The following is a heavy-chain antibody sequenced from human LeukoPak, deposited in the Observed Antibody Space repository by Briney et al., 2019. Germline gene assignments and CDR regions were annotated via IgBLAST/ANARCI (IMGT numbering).Heavy chain of an antibody. J-gene: IGHJ4*02. CDR1: GGSISSGGYS. V-gene: IGHV4-61*08. CDR2: IYYSGST. Sequence: PSETLSLTCAVSGGSISSGGYSWSWIRQPPGKGLEWIGYIYYSGSTNYNPSLKSRVTISVDTSKNQFSLKLSSVTAADTAVYYCARESSAGANFDYWGQGTLVTVSS. CDR3: ARESSAGANFDY. D-gene: IGHD6-25*01.